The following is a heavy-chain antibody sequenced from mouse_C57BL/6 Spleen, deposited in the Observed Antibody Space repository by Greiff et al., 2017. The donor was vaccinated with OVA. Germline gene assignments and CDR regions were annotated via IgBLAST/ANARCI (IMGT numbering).Heavy chain of an antibody. Sequence: VQLQESGAELARPGASVKMSCKASGYTFTSYTMHWVKQRPGQGLEWIGYINPSSGYTKYNQKFKDKATLTADKSSSTAYMQLSSLTSEDSAVYYCARSDSSGYDYFDYWGQGTTLTVSS. CDR3: ARSDSSGYDYFDY. CDR2: INPSSGYT. V-gene: IGHV1-4*01. D-gene: IGHD3-2*02. J-gene: IGHJ2*01. CDR1: GYTFTSYT.